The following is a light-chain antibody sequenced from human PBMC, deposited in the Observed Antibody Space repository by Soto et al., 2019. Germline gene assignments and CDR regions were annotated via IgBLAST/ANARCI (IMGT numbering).Light chain of an antibody. J-gene: IGKJ1*01. CDR2: KAS. V-gene: IGKV1-5*03. Sequence: DIQLTQFASALFASVGDRVTITCRASQTISSWLAWYQQKPGKAPKVLIYKASSLESGVPSRFSGSGSGTEFTLTISSLQPDDFATYYCQQYYSYPWAFGQGTKVDIK. CDR3: QQYYSYPWA. CDR1: QTISSW.